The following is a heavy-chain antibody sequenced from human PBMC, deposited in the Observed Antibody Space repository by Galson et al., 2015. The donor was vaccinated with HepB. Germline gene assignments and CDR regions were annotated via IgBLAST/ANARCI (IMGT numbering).Heavy chain of an antibody. CDR3: ARKKVQVERLVYYYYYMDV. CDR1: GFPFSTYS. Sequence: SLRLSCAASGFPFSTYSMNWVRQAPGKGLEWVSSISSNSRYIYYADSVKGRFTISRDNAKNSLYLQMNSLTAEDTAVYYCARKKVQVERLVYYYYYMDVWGKGTTVTVSS. V-gene: IGHV3-21*01. J-gene: IGHJ6*03. D-gene: IGHD1-1*01. CDR2: ISSNSRYI.